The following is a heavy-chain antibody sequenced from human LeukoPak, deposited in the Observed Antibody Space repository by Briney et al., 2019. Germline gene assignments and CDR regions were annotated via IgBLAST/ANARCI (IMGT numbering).Heavy chain of an antibody. CDR3: ARAPPLGYCSSTSCQGSWFDP. Sequence: SQTLSLTCTVSGGSISSGGYYWSCIRQPPGKGLECIGYIYHSGSTYYNPSLKSRVTISVDRSKHQFSLKLSSVTAADTAVYYCARAPPLGYCSSTSCQGSWFDPWGQGTLVTVSS. CDR2: IYHSGST. J-gene: IGHJ5*02. D-gene: IGHD2-2*01. V-gene: IGHV4-30-2*01. CDR1: GGSISSGGYY.